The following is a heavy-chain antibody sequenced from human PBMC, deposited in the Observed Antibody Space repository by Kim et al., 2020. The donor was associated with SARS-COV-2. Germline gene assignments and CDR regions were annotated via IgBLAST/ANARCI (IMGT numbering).Heavy chain of an antibody. Sequence: SETLSLTCTVSGGSISSGGYYWSWIRQHPGKGLEWIGYIYYSGSTYYNPSLKSRVTISVDTSKNQFSLKLSSVTAADTAVYYCARGSGPRPHHRFDPWGQGTLVTVSS. V-gene: IGHV4-31*03. CDR2: IYYSGST. CDR3: ARGSGPRPHHRFDP. J-gene: IGHJ5*02. CDR1: GGSISSGGYY. D-gene: IGHD1-26*01.